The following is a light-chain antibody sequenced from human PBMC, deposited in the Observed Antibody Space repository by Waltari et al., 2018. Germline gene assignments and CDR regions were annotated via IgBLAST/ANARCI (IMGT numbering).Light chain of an antibody. Sequence: QSALTQPRSVSGSPGQSVTTSCTGTSSDVGGYNNVSWYQHHPGKAPKLMLYDVSKRPSGVPDRFSGSKSGNTASLTISGLQAEDEADYYCCSYAGSYSVYVFGTGTKVTVL. V-gene: IGLV2-11*01. CDR3: CSYAGSYSVYV. J-gene: IGLJ1*01. CDR1: SSDVGGYNN. CDR2: DVS.